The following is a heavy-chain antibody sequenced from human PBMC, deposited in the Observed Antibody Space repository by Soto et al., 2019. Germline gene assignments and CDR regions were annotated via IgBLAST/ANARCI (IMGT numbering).Heavy chain of an antibody. V-gene: IGHV1-2*04. J-gene: IGHJ4*02. D-gene: IGHD6-19*01. CDR1: GYTFTGYY. Sequence: ASVKVSCKASGYTFTGYYMHWVRQAPGQGLEWMGWINPNSGGTNYAQKFQGWVTMTRDTSISTAYMELSRLRSDDTAVYYCARDLRSSGWYGQDYWGQGTLVIGSS. CDR3: ARDLRSSGWYGQDY. CDR2: INPNSGGT.